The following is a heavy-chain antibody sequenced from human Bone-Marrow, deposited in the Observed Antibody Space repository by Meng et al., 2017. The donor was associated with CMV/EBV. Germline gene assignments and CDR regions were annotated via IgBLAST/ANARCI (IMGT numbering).Heavy chain of an antibody. CDR3: ARDLDCSPYGCNLGY. CDR1: GYTFNSYG. J-gene: IGHJ4*02. V-gene: IGHV1-18*01. D-gene: IGHD3-10*01. CDR2: ISSYNAHT. Sequence: FGYTFNSYGISWQAQAPGQGLEWMGWISSYNAHTNYAQQLQGTVTTATYTSTSTVYMELMSLSSADTSFYYCARDLDCSPYGCNLGYWGQGTLVTVSS.